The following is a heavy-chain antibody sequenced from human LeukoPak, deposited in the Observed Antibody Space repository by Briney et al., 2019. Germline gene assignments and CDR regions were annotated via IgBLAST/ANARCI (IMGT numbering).Heavy chain of an antibody. J-gene: IGHJ3*01. Sequence: GGSLRLSCAASGFTFSTYAMHWVRQAPGKGLEWVAHMSYDEGTKYYADSVKGRFTISRDNSKNTLYLQMNSLRAEDTAFYYCARGGAYCRGDCPLDAFDPWGQGTMVTVSS. CDR1: GFTFSTYA. D-gene: IGHD2-21*02. CDR3: ARGGAYCRGDCPLDAFDP. CDR2: MSYDEGTK. V-gene: IGHV3-30-3*01.